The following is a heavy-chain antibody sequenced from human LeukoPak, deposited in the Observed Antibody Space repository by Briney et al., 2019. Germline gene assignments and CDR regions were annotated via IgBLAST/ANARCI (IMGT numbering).Heavy chain of an antibody. V-gene: IGHV4-39*07. Sequence: SETLSLTCTVSGGSISSGSYYWGWIRQPPGKGLEWIGSIYHSGRTYYNPSLKSRVTISIDTSKNQFSLKLSSVTAADTAVYYCAIHFGKRAYCSGGSCYPPKRNFDYWGQGTLVTVSS. CDR2: IYHSGRT. CDR1: GGSISSGSYY. CDR3: AIHFGKRAYCSGGSCYPPKRNFDY. J-gene: IGHJ4*02. D-gene: IGHD2-15*01.